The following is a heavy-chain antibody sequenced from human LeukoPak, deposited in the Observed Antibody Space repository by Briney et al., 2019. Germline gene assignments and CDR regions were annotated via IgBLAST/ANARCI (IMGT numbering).Heavy chain of an antibody. V-gene: IGHV3-33*01. CDR2: IWYDGSNK. J-gene: IGHJ4*02. CDR3: ASRIVGAINAYYFDY. CDR1: GFTFSSYG. Sequence: PGGSLRLSCAASGFTFSSYGMHWVRQAPGKGLEWVAVIWYDGSNKYYADSVKGRFTISRDNSKNTLYLQVNSLRAEDTAVYYCASRIVGAINAYYFDYWGQGTLVTVSS. D-gene: IGHD1-26*01.